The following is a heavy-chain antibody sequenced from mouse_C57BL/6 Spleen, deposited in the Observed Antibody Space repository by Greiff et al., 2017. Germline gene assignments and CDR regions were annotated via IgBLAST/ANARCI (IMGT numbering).Heavy chain of an antibody. V-gene: IGHV5-4*03. J-gene: IGHJ3*01. CDR1: GFTFSSYA. Sequence: EVMLVESGGGLVKPGGSLKLSCAASGFTFSSYAMSWVRQTPEKRLEWVATISDGGSYTYYPDNVKGRFTISRDNAKNNLYLQMSHLKSEDTAMYYCARGEGTFAYWGQGTLVTVSA. D-gene: IGHD3-3*01. CDR2: ISDGGSYT. CDR3: ARGEGTFAY.